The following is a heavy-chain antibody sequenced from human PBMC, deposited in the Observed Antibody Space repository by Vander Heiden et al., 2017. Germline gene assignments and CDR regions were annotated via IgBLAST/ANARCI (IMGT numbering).Heavy chain of an antibody. V-gene: IGHV1-69*06. Sequence: QVQLLQSGAEVKNPGSSVKVSCRASGGTFSSLAISWVPQAPGQGRDWRGVIIPIFGTANYAQTFQDRITITADKSTSTAYMELSSLRSEDTAVYYCARDPGYGDYDGDNWFDPWGQGTLVTVSS. CDR1: GGTFSSLA. CDR3: ARDPGYGDYDGDNWFDP. D-gene: IGHD4-17*01. CDR2: IIPIFGTA. J-gene: IGHJ5*02.